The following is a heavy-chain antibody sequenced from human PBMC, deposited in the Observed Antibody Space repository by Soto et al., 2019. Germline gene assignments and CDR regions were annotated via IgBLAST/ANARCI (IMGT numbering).Heavy chain of an antibody. V-gene: IGHV3-30-3*01. CDR2: ISYDGSNK. J-gene: IGHJ3*02. CDR1: GFTFSSYA. CDR3: ARVPGYYDSSGYSPWAAFDI. D-gene: IGHD3-22*01. Sequence: GGSLRLSCAASGFTFSSYAMHWVRQAPGKGLEWVAVISYDGSNKYYADSVKGRFTISRDNSKNTLYLQMNSLRAEDTAVYYCARVPGYYDSSGYSPWAAFDIWGQGTMVTVSS.